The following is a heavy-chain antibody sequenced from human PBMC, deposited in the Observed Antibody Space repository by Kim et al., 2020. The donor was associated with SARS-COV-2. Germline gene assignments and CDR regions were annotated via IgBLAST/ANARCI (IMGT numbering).Heavy chain of an antibody. J-gene: IGHJ4*02. D-gene: IGHD2-2*02. Sequence: ASVKVSCKASGYTFTSYDINWVRQATGQGLEWMGGMNPNSGNTGYAQKFQGRVTMTRNTSISTAYMELSSQRSEDTAVYYCARGPSVVVPAAIGGGFDYWGQGTLVTVSS. CDR3: ARGPSVVVPAAIGGGFDY. CDR2: MNPNSGNT. V-gene: IGHV1-8*01. CDR1: GYTFTSYD.